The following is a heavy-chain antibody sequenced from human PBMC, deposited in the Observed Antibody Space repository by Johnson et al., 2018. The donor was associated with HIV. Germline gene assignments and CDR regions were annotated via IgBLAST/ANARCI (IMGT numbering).Heavy chain of an antibody. D-gene: IGHD6-13*01. Sequence: QVQLVESGGGLVQPGGSLRLSCAASGFTFSSYGMHWVRQAPGKGLEWVTFIQYDGSNKYYADSVKGRFTISRDNSKNTVYLQMNSLRAEDTAVYYCARGLAADAFDIWGQGTMVTVSS. J-gene: IGHJ3*02. CDR3: ARGLAADAFDI. CDR2: IQYDGSNK. V-gene: IGHV3-30*02. CDR1: GFTFSSYG.